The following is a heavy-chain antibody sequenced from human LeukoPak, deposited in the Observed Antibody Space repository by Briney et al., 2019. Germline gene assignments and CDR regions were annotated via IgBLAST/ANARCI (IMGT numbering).Heavy chain of an antibody. CDR1: GFTFSFYW. V-gene: IGHV3-74*01. CDR2: INNDGSST. Sequence: GGSLRLSCASSGFTFSFYWMHWVRQAPGKGLVWASRINNDGSSTSYAGSVKGRFTISRDNAKNTLYLQMNNLRAEDTAVYYCARDNEYCTGGTCRLDYWGQGALVTVSS. D-gene: IGHD2-15*01. CDR3: ARDNEYCTGGTCRLDY. J-gene: IGHJ4*02.